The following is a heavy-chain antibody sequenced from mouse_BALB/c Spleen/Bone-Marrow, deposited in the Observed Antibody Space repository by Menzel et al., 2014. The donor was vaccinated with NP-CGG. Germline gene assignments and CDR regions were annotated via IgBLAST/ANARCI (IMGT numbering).Heavy chain of an antibody. CDR3: VRGNYGNYVDYFDF. CDR1: GFTFSSYG. CDR2: INSNGGST. V-gene: IGHV5-6-3*01. Sequence: EVKLQESGGGLVQPGVSLKLSCAASGFTFSSYGMSWVRQTPDKRLELVATINSNGGSTYYPDSVKGRFTISRDTAKNTLYLQMSSLKSEETAMYYCVRGNYGNYVDYFDFWGQGTTLTVSS. D-gene: IGHD2-1*01. J-gene: IGHJ2*01.